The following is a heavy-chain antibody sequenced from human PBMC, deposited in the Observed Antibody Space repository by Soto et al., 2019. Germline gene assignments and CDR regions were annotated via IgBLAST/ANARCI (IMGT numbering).Heavy chain of an antibody. CDR1: GFTFSSYG. V-gene: IGHV3-23*01. CDR2: ISGSGVDP. CDR3: AKGGAYCYGDCTRAH. D-gene: IGHD2-21*02. J-gene: IGHJ4*02. Sequence: EVQLLQSGGGSVQPGGSLRLSCEGSGFTFSSYGMTWARQAPGRGRGWVAGISGSGVDPKYADPVKGRFIIAEDNSKNKMYLQMNNLRVEDMAVYFCAKGGAYCYGDCTRAHWGQGTLVTVSS.